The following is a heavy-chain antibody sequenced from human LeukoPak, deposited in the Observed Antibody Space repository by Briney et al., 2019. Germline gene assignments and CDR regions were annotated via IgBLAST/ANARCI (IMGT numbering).Heavy chain of an antibody. J-gene: IGHJ4*02. V-gene: IGHV4-4*07. CDR2: IYTSGST. D-gene: IGHD4-17*01. CDR3: ARSSTVTRNFDY. Sequence: PSETLSLPYTVSGGSISSYYRSWIRQPAGKGLEWIGRIYTSGSTNYNPSLKSRVTMSVDTSKNQFSLKLSSVTAADTAVYYCARSSTVTRNFDYWGQATQVTVSS. CDR1: GGSISSYY.